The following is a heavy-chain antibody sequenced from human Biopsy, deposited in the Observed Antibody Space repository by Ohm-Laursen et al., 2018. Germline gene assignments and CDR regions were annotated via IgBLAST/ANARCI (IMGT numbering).Heavy chain of an antibody. J-gene: IGHJ5*02. Sequence: TLSLTCTVSGGSVSSNVAYWAWIRQPPGKGLESIGSIFYSGITYYNPSLQSRVTMSVDTSKNQFSLNLTSVTAADTAVCYCARHPTGFWFDPWGQGTLVIVSS. V-gene: IGHV4-39*01. CDR1: GGSVSSNVAY. CDR2: IFYSGIT. CDR3: ARHPTGFWFDP.